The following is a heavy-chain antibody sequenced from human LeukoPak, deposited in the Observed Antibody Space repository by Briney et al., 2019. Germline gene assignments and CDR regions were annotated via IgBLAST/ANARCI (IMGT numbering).Heavy chain of an antibody. CDR1: GGTFSSYA. CDR2: IIPIFGTA. J-gene: IGHJ4*02. CDR3: ARDELGEFLDY. Sequence: GASVKVSCKASGGTFSSYAISWVRQAPGQGLEWMGGIIPIFGTANYAQKFQGRVTMTRDTSTSTVCMELSSLRSEDTAVYYCARDELGEFLDYWGQGTLVTVSS. V-gene: IGHV1-69*05. D-gene: IGHD3-10*01.